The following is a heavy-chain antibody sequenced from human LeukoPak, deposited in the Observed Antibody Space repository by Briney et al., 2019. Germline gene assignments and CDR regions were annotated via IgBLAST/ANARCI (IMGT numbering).Heavy chain of an antibody. Sequence: GASVKVSCKASGYTFTSYGISWVRQAPGQGREWMGWISAYNGNTNYAQKLQGRVTMTTDTSTSTAYMELRSLRSDETAVYYCARARPDILTGYYPPDYWGQGTLVTVSS. CDR1: GYTFTSYG. D-gene: IGHD3-9*01. CDR2: ISAYNGNT. CDR3: ARARPDILTGYYPPDY. V-gene: IGHV1-18*01. J-gene: IGHJ4*02.